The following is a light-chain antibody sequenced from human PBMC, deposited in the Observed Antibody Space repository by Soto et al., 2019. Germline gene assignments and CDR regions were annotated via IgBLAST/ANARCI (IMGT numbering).Light chain of an antibody. V-gene: IGKV3-20*01. CDR1: QSVSSSY. Sequence: EIVLTQSPGTLSLSPGERATLSCRASQSVSSSYLAWYPQKPGQAPRLLIYGASSRATGIPDRFSGSGSGTDFPLTISRLEAEDFAVYYCQLRRPFGQGAKVDIX. J-gene: IGKJ1*01. CDR3: QLRRP. CDR2: GAS.